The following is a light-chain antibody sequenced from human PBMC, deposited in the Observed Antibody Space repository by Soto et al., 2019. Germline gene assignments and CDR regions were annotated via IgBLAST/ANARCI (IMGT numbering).Light chain of an antibody. Sequence: EIVLTQSPVTLSLSPGERATLSCRASQSVSSYLAWYQHKAGQAPRLLIYDASNRATGIPARFSGSGSETDFTLTISSLEPEDFAVYYCQQRSNWPLTFGGGTKVKIK. J-gene: IGKJ4*01. CDR3: QQRSNWPLT. CDR1: QSVSSY. CDR2: DAS. V-gene: IGKV3-11*01.